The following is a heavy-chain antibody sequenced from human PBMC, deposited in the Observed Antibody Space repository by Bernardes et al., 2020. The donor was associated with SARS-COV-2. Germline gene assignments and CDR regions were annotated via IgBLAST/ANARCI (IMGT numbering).Heavy chain of an antibody. CDR1: GYTFTRYD. V-gene: IGHV1-8*01. J-gene: IGHJ6*02. Sequence: ASVKDSCKPSGYTFTRYDINWVRQATGQGLEWMGWMNPDSGNTAFAQKFQGRVTMTMDPSISTAYMELSSLRSEDTAVYYCASDSSGGKYDYYYYVMDVWGQGTTVTVSS. D-gene: IGHD3-22*01. CDR2: MNPDSGNT. CDR3: ASDSSGGKYDYYYYVMDV.